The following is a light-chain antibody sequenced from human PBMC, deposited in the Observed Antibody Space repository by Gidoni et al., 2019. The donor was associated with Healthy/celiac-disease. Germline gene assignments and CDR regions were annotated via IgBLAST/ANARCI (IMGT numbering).Light chain of an antibody. CDR3: QAWDSSTVV. J-gene: IGLJ2*01. CDR2: KDR. V-gene: IGLV3-1*01. Sequence: SYEQTQPPSVSVSPGQTASITCSGDKLGDKYACWYQQKPGQSPVLVIYKDRKRPSGFPERFSGSSSGNTATLTISGTQAMDEADYYCQAWDSSTVVFGGGTKLTVL. CDR1: KLGDKY.